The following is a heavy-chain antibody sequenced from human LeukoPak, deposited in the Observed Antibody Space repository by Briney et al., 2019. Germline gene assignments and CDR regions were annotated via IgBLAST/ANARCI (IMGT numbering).Heavy chain of an antibody. CDR1: GGSISSYY. CDR2: IYYSGST. J-gene: IGHJ4*02. CDR3: ARSYGSGSYFDY. Sequence: SETPSLTCTVSGGSISSYYWSWIRQPPGKGLEWIGNIYYSGSTNYNPSLKSRVTISVDTSKNQFSLKLSSVTAADTAVYYCARSYGSGSYFDYWGQGTLVTVSS. D-gene: IGHD3-10*01. V-gene: IGHV4-59*08.